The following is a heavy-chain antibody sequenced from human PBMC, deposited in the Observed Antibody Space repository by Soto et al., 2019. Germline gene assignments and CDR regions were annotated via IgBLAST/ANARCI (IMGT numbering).Heavy chain of an antibody. V-gene: IGHV6-1*01. D-gene: IGHD6-19*01. Sequence: LSQTLSLTCAISGDSVSSNSVAWNWIRQSPSRGLEWLGRTYYRSKWYNAYSVSVKSRITINPDTSKNQFSLQLKSVTPEDTAVYYCVRDTGSGSGWYGIWGRGTQVTVSS. CDR1: GDSVSSNSVA. CDR3: VRDTGSGSGWYGI. CDR2: TYYRSKWYN. J-gene: IGHJ4*02.